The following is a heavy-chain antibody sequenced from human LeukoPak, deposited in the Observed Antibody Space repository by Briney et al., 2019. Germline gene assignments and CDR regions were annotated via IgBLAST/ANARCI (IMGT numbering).Heavy chain of an antibody. Sequence: TGGSLRLSCTASGFTFSTYEMNGVRQAPGKGLEWVSYISGIGSTIYYADSVKGRFTISRDNAKNSLSLQISSLRAEDTALYYCAREGGWATTANDYWGQGTLVTVSS. V-gene: IGHV3-48*03. CDR3: AREGGWATTANDY. CDR1: GFTFSTYE. J-gene: IGHJ4*02. D-gene: IGHD1-1*01. CDR2: ISGIGSTI.